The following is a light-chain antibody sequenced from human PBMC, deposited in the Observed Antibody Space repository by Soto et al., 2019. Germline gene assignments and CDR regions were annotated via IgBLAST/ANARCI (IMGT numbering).Light chain of an antibody. Sequence: QSVLTHPASVSWSTGQSITISCTGTSSDVGGYNSVSWYQQPPDKAPKLMIYQVSNRPSGISNRFSGSKSGNTASLTISGLQAEEEADYYCSSYSSSNTFVFGSGTKVTVL. CDR1: SSDVGGYNS. V-gene: IGLV2-14*01. J-gene: IGLJ1*01. CDR2: QVS. CDR3: SSYSSSNTFV.